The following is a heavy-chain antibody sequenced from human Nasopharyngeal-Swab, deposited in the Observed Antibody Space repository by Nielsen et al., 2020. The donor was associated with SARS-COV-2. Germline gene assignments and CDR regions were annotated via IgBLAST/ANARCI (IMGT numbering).Heavy chain of an antibody. D-gene: IGHD3-22*01. CDR2: IIPIFGTA. Sequence: SSVEVSCKASGGTFSSYAISWGRKAPGQGLDWMRGIIPIFGTANYAQKFKGRVTITADESTSTAYMELSSLRSEDTAVYYCAREYYDSRPPSVYYYYGMDVWGQGTTVTVSS. CDR1: GGTFSSYA. J-gene: IGHJ6*02. V-gene: IGHV1-69*13. CDR3: AREYYDSRPPSVYYYYGMDV.